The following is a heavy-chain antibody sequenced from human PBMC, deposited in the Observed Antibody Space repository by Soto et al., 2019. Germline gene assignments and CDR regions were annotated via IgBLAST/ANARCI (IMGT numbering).Heavy chain of an antibody. CDR3: AGGGINHSVYRSMDV. Sequence: EVQLVESGGGLVKPGGSLRLSCAASGFTFSSYNMNWVRQAPGKGLEWVSSLSSSSNYIYYADSVKGRFTISRDNAKNSLYLQMNSLRADDTAVSYCAGGGINHSVYRSMDVWGKGTTVTVSS. CDR2: LSSSSNYI. CDR1: GFTFSSYN. J-gene: IGHJ6*03. V-gene: IGHV3-21*01. D-gene: IGHD3-16*01.